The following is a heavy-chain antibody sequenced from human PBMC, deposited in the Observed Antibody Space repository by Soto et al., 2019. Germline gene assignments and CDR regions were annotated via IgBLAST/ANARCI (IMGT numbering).Heavy chain of an antibody. CDR1: GFTFSSYS. Sequence: EVQLVESGGGLVQPGGSLRLSCAPSGFTFSSYSMSWVRQGPGKGLEWVSYIDTSGSTTYYADSVKGRFAISRDNAKNSLYLQVNSLRDEDTAVYYCARDRLTGDRREAFDIWGQGTMVTVSS. D-gene: IGHD7-27*01. CDR2: IDTSGSTT. J-gene: IGHJ3*02. V-gene: IGHV3-48*02. CDR3: ARDRLTGDRREAFDI.